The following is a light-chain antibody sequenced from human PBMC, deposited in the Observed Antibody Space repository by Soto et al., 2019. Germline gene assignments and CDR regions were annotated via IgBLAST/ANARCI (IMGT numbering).Light chain of an antibody. CDR3: QQYGGSPRT. Sequence: EIVLMQSPGTLSLSPGERATLSCRASQSVTSNYLAWYQQKGGQAPRLLIHGASNRATGIPDRFSGSGSGTDFTLTISRLEPEDFAVYYCQQYGGSPRTFGQGTKVDI. V-gene: IGKV3-20*01. J-gene: IGKJ1*01. CDR1: QSVTSNY. CDR2: GAS.